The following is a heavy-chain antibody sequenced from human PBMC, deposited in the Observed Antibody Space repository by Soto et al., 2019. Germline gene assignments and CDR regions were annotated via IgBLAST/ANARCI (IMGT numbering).Heavy chain of an antibody. Sequence: ASVKVSCKASGYTFSMSGISWVRQAPGQGLEWMGWISGYNGNTNYEQKFQDRVTMTTDTTTNTAYMELRSLRSDDTAVYYCAREGPRPYYYYGMDVWGQGTTVTVSS. J-gene: IGHJ6*02. CDR1: GYTFSMSG. CDR3: AREGPRPYYYYGMDV. V-gene: IGHV1-18*01. CDR2: ISGYNGNT.